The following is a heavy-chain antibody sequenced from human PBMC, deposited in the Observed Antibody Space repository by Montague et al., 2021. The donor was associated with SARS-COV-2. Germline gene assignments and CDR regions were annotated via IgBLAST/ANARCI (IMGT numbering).Heavy chain of an antibody. J-gene: IGHJ6*03. V-gene: IGHV4-31*03. Sequence: TLSLTCTVSGGSISSGGYYWSWIRQHPGKGLEWIGYIYYSGSTYYNPSLKSRVTISVDTSKNQFPLKLSSVTAADTAVYYCASTYGGNLGYYYYMDVWGKGTTVTVSS. CDR3: ASTYGGNLGYYYYMDV. CDR1: GGSISSGGYY. D-gene: IGHD4-23*01. CDR2: IYYSGST.